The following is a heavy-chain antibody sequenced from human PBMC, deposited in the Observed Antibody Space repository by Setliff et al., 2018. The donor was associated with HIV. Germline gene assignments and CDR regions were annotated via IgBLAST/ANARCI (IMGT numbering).Heavy chain of an antibody. J-gene: IGHJ4*02. D-gene: IGHD5-12*01. Sequence: ASVKVSCKASGYTFTDYYIHWVRQAPGQGLEWMGWINPQSGGTTYAQKFQGRVTVTRDTSTITAHLELSSLTYEDTAVFYCVRDGASGYLSSWGQGTPVTVSS. V-gene: IGHV1-2*02. CDR1: GYTFTDYY. CDR2: INPQSGGT. CDR3: VRDGASGYLSS.